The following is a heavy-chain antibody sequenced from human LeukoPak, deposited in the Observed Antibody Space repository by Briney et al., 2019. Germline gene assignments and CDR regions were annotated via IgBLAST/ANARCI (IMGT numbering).Heavy chain of an antibody. Sequence: SETLSLTYTVSGGSISSYYWSWIRQPPGKGLEWIGYIYYSGSTNYNPSLKSRVTISVDTSKNQFSLKLSSVTAADTAVYYCAIYDFWSGYFSHWGQGTLVTVSS. V-gene: IGHV4-59*01. CDR3: AIYDFWSGYFSH. CDR2: IYYSGST. J-gene: IGHJ4*02. D-gene: IGHD3-3*01. CDR1: GGSISSYY.